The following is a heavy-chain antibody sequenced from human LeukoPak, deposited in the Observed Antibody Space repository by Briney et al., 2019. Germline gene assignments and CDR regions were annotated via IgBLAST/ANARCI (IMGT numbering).Heavy chain of an antibody. D-gene: IGHD3-22*01. V-gene: IGHV4-39*01. CDR1: GGSINSRNHY. CDR3: ARLLAYYYDSSGPFFDY. J-gene: IGHJ4*02. CDR2: IYYSGSI. Sequence: PSETLSLTCTVPGGSINSRNHYWGWIRQPPGKGLEWIGNIYYSGSIYYNPSLKSRLTISIDTSRNQFSLKPSSVTATDTAVYYCARLLAYYYDSSGPFFDYWGQGTLVTVSS.